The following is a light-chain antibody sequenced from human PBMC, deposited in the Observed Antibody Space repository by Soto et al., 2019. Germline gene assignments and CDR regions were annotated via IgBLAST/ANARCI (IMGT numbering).Light chain of an antibody. CDR3: QQYNDWPRT. CDR2: EGS. J-gene: IGKJ1*01. CDR1: QRIGVN. V-gene: IGKV3-15*01. Sequence: EIVVTQSPATLSVSPGDRATLSCRASQRIGVNLAWYQHKPGQSPRLLIYEGSTRATGVPARFSGSGSGTEFTLTISSLQSADFAVYSCQQYNDWPRTFGQGTKVEIK.